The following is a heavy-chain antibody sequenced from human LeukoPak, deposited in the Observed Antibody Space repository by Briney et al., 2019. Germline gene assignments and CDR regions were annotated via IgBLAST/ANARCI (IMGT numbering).Heavy chain of an antibody. J-gene: IGHJ4*02. CDR1: GFTFGDYG. CDR3: TRQVLRFLEGLYDY. CDR2: IRSKAYGGTT. V-gene: IGHV3-49*05. Sequence: NPGGSLRLSCTASGFTFGDYGMSWFRQAPGKGLEWVGFIRSKAYGGTTEYAASVKGRFTISRGDSKSIAYVQMNSLKTEDTAVYYCTRQVLRFLEGLYDYWGQGTLVTVSS. D-gene: IGHD3-3*01.